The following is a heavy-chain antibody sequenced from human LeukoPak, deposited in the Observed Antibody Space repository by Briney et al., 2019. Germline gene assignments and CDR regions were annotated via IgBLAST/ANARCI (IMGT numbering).Heavy chain of an antibody. CDR2: ISSSGNTT. V-gene: IGHV3-48*03. CDR3: ARGGYSSSWYFTY. J-gene: IGHJ4*02. CDR1: GFTFSSYE. Sequence: GGSLRLSCAASGFTFSSYEMNWVRQAPGKGLEWVSYISSSGNTTHYADSVKGRFTISRDNAKKSLYLQMNSLRAEDTAVYYCARGGYSSSWYFTYWGQGTPVTVSS. D-gene: IGHD6-13*01.